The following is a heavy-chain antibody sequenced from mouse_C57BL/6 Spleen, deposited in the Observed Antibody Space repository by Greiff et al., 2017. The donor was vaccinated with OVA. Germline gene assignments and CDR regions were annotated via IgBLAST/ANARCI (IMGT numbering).Heavy chain of an antibody. D-gene: IGHD2-4*01. Sequence: VQLQESGPELVKPGASVKISCKASGYAFSSSWMNWVKQRPGKGLEWIGRIYPGDGDTNYNGKFKGKATLTVDKSSSTAYMQLSSLTSEDSAVYFSARRRHYDYDVLWYCDVWGTGTTVTVSS. CDR1: GYAFSSSW. CDR2: IYPGDGDT. J-gene: IGHJ1*03. V-gene: IGHV1-82*01. CDR3: ARRRHYDYDVLWYCDV.